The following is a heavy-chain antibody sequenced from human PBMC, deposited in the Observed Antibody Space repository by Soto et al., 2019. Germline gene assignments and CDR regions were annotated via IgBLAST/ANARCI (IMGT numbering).Heavy chain of an antibody. V-gene: IGHV3-23*01. CDR1: GFTFSSYA. D-gene: IGHD3-22*01. Sequence: GGSLRLSCAASGFTFSSYAMSWVRQAPGKGLEWVSAISGSGGSTYYADSVKGRFTISRDNSKNTLYLQMNSLRAEDTAVYYCAKDFLNSYYYDSSGYYNDCWGQGTPVTVSS. CDR2: ISGSGGST. CDR3: AKDFLNSYYYDSSGYYNDC. J-gene: IGHJ4*02.